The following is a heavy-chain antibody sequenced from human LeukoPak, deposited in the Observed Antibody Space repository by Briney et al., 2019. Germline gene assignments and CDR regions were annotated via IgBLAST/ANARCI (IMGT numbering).Heavy chain of an antibody. CDR3: ARVVVVAATPSHLWYYYGMDV. CDR2: ISAYNGNT. CDR1: GYTFTSYG. J-gene: IGHJ6*02. V-gene: IGHV1-18*01. D-gene: IGHD2-15*01. Sequence: ASVKVSCKASGYTFTSYGISWVRQAPGQGLEWMGWISAYNGNTNYAQKLQGRVTMTTDTSTSTAYMELRSLRSDDTAVYYCARVVVVAATPSHLWYYYGMDVWGQGTTVTVSS.